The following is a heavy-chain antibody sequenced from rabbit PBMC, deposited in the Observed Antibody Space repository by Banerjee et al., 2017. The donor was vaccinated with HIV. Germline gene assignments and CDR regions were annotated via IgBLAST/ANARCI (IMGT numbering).Heavy chain of an antibody. V-gene: IGHV1S40*01. CDR2: INTGDGST. CDR3: ARDRYAGSSYNL. D-gene: IGHD8-1*01. Sequence: QSLEESGGDLVKPGASLTLTCKASGFTLSSNYWIYWVRQAPGKGLEWIGCINTGDGSTYYASWAKGRFTISKTSSTTVTLQMTSMTAADTATYFCARDRYAGSSYNLWGQGTLVTVS. J-gene: IGHJ4*01. CDR1: GFTLSSNYW.